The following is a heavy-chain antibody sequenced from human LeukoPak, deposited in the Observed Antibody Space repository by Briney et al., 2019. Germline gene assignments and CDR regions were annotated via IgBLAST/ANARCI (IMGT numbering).Heavy chain of an antibody. J-gene: IGHJ6*02. D-gene: IGHD2-21*01. Sequence: SETLSLTCTVSGGPISSYHWSWIRQPPGKGLEWIGYIYYSGSTNYNPSLKSRVTISVDTSKNQFSLKLSSVTAADTAVYYCARVGGDYYGMDVWGQGTTVTVSS. CDR2: IYYSGST. V-gene: IGHV4-59*08. CDR3: ARVGGDYYGMDV. CDR1: GGPISSYH.